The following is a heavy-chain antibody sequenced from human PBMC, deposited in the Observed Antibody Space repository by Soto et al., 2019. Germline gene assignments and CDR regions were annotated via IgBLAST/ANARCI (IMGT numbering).Heavy chain of an antibody. J-gene: IGHJ6*02. Sequence: GGSLRLSCAASGFTFDDNAMHWVRQAPGKGLEWVSGISWNSGSIGYADSVKGRFTISRDNAKNSLYLQMNSLRAEDTALYYCAKDIVATIPPGSGMDVWGQGTTVTVSS. CDR2: ISWNSGSI. D-gene: IGHD5-12*01. V-gene: IGHV3-9*01. CDR1: GFTFDDNA. CDR3: AKDIVATIPPGSGMDV.